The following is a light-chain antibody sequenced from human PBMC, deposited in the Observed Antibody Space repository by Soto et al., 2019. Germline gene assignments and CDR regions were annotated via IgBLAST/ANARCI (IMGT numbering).Light chain of an antibody. CDR3: QKYHSAPRT. J-gene: IGKJ1*01. V-gene: IGKV1-27*01. CDR2: GAS. Sequence: DIQMTQSPSSLSASVGDRVTITCRANQDISYYLAWYQQKQGKVPKLLIYGASTLQSGVPSRFSGSGSGTDFTLTISSLQPEEIATYYCQKYHSAPRTFGQGTKVEIK. CDR1: QDISYY.